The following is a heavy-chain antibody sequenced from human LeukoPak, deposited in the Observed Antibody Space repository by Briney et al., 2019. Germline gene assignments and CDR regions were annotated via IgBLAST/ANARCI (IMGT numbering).Heavy chain of an antibody. CDR2: IYSDGTT. J-gene: IGHJ4*02. CDR1: GFRVSTNY. D-gene: IGHD6-13*01. V-gene: IGHV3-53*01. Sequence: GGSLRLSCAASGFRVSTNYMSWVRQAPGKGLEWVSFIYSDGTTYYADSVKGRFTISRDNSKSTLSLEMHSLRAEDTAVYYCVRYRVTWYHFDYWGQGTLVTVSS. CDR3: VRYRVTWYHFDY.